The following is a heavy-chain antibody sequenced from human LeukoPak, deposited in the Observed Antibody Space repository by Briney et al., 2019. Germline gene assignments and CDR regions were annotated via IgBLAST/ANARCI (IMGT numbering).Heavy chain of an antibody. V-gene: IGHV3-74*01. J-gene: IGHJ4*02. D-gene: IGHD2-2*01. CDR3: VSFYETN. Sequence: GGSLRLSCATSGFTFSSSWMSWVRQAPGKGLVWVSHINSDGSWTGYADSVKGRFTISKDNAKNTVYLQMNNLRAEDTAVYYCVSFYETNWGRGTLVTVSS. CDR1: GFTFSSSW. CDR2: INSDGSWT.